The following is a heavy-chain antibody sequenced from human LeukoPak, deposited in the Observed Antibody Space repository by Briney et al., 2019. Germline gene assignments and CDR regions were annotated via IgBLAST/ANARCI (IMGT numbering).Heavy chain of an antibody. D-gene: IGHD3-22*01. J-gene: IGHJ4*02. Sequence: GGSLRLSCAASGFTFSNYDMHWVRQAPGKGLEWVAVISYDGTNKYYADSVKGRFTISRDNSKSTLCLQMNSLRAEDTAVYYCARNYYDSSAYYYFDYWGQGTLVTVSS. CDR1: GFTFSNYD. CDR3: ARNYYDSSAYYYFDY. CDR2: ISYDGTNK. V-gene: IGHV3-30*03.